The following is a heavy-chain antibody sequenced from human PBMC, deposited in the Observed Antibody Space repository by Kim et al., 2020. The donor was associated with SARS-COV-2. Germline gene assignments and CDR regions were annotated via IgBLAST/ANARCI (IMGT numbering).Heavy chain of an antibody. V-gene: IGHV3-15*01. CDR3: TTTSQLYYYGSGSYSDFDY. CDR2: IKSKTDGGTT. J-gene: IGHJ4*02. Sequence: GGSLRLSCAASGFTFSNAWMSWVRQAPGNGLEWVGRIKSKTDGGTTDYAAPVKCRFTISRDDSKNTLYLQMNSLKTEDTAVYYCTTTSQLYYYGSGSYSDFDYWGQGTLVTVSS. CDR1: GFTFSNAW. D-gene: IGHD3-10*01.